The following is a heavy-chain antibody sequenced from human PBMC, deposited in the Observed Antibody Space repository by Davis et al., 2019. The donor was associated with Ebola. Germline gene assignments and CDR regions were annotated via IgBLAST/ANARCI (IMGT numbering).Heavy chain of an antibody. CDR2: IYPSGSHA. Sequence: PGGSLRLSCKASGYSSNTYWIGWVRQMPGKGLEWMGIIYPSGSHARYSPSFQGQVTISADKSISTAYLQWSSLKASDTAIYYWATQYDYAIYNWAQGTLVTVSS. V-gene: IGHV5-51*01. CDR1: GYSSNTYW. D-gene: IGHD4-17*01. CDR3: ATQYDYAIYN. J-gene: IGHJ4*02.